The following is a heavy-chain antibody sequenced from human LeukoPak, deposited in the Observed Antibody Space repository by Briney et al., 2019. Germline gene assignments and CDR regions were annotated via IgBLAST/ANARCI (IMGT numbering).Heavy chain of an antibody. CDR3: ATDGMVRGPDAWFDS. J-gene: IGHJ5*01. Sequence: SETLSLTCTVSGGSISSYYWSWIRQPPGKGLEWIGRIYTSGSTNYNPSLKSRVTMSVDTSKNQFSLKLSSVTAADTAVYYCATDGMVRGPDAWFDSWGQGTLVTVSS. D-gene: IGHD3-10*01. CDR1: GGSISSYY. CDR2: IYTSGST. V-gene: IGHV4-4*07.